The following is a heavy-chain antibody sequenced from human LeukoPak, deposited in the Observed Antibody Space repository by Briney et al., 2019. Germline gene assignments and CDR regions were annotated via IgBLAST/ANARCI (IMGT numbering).Heavy chain of an antibody. CDR2: IYYSGST. J-gene: IGHJ2*01. CDR3: ARDRRDSYWYFDL. D-gene: IGHD4-11*01. CDR1: GGSISSYY. Sequence: SETLSLTCTVSGGSISSYYWSWIRQPPGKGLEWIGYIYYSGSTNYNPSLKSRVTISVDTSKNQFSLKLSSVTAADTAVYYCARDRRDSYWYFDLWGRGTLVTVSS. V-gene: IGHV4-59*01.